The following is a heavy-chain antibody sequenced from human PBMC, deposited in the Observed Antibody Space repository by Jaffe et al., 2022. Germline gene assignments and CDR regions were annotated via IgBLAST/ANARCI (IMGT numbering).Heavy chain of an antibody. J-gene: IGHJ4*02. CDR2: IYPGDSDT. CDR3: VRHIGCVGGGCHAY. CDR1: GYTFSTFW. Sequence: EVQLEQSGAEVKKPGESLKISCKASGYTFSTFWIGWVRQMPGKGLEWMGIIYPGDSDTKYNPSFRGQVTISADKSITTAYLQWSSLKASDTAMYYCVRHIGCVGGGCHAYWGQGTLVTVSS. V-gene: IGHV5-51*01. D-gene: IGHD3-16*01.